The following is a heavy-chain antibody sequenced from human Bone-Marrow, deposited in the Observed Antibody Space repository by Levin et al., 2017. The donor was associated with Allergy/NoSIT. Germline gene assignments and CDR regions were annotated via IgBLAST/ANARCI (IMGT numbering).Heavy chain of an antibody. CDR1: GFTFSSYW. CDR2: TKPDGSEK. D-gene: IGHD2-2*01. V-gene: IGHV3-7*01. CDR3: ARVKCSSTSCYGGLFDY. J-gene: IGHJ4*02. Sequence: GESLKISCAASGFTFSSYWMTWVRQAPGKGLEWVANTKPDGSEKYYVDSVKGRFTISRDNAKNSLYLQMNSLRAEDTAVYYCARVKCSSTSCYGGLFDYWGQGTLVTVSS.